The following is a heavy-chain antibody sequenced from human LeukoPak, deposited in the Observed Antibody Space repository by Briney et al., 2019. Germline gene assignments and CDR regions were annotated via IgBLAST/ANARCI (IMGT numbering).Heavy chain of an antibody. J-gene: IGHJ4*02. D-gene: IGHD1-26*01. Sequence: GGSLRLSCEASGFTFSNYWMSWVRRAPGKGLEWVANIKEDGSAKYYVDSVKGRFTISRDNAKSSRYLQMNSLRAEDTSVYYCATYSGSSSMDFWGQGTLVTVSS. CDR1: GFTFSNYW. V-gene: IGHV3-7*01. CDR2: IKEDGSAK. CDR3: ATYSGSSSMDF.